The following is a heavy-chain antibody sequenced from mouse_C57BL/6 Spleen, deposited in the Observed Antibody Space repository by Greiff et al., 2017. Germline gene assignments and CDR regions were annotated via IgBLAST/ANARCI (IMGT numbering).Heavy chain of an antibody. Sequence: VQLQQSGAELVRPGASVKLSCTASGFNIKDDYMHWVKQRPEQGLEWIGWIDPENGDTEYASKFQGKATITADTSSNTAYLQLSSLTSEDTAVYYGTTMGTGTVFDYWGQGTTLTVSS. D-gene: IGHD1-1*01. CDR2: IDPENGDT. V-gene: IGHV14-4*01. J-gene: IGHJ2*01. CDR1: GFNIKDDY. CDR3: TTMGTGTVFDY.